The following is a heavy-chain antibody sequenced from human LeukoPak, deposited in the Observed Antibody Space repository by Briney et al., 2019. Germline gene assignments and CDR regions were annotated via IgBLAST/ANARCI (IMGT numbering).Heavy chain of an antibody. CDR2: TYYRSKWYN. CDR3: ARLDNWVLDQ. CDR1: GDSVSSNSAA. J-gene: IGHJ4*02. D-gene: IGHD3/OR15-3a*01. V-gene: IGHV6-1*01. Sequence: SQTLSLTFASSGDSVSSNSAAWMWIRQSPSRGLEWLGRTYYRSKWYNDYALSVKSRITINPDTSKNQFSLQLNSVTPEDTAVYYSARLDNWVLDQWGRGTLVTDSS.